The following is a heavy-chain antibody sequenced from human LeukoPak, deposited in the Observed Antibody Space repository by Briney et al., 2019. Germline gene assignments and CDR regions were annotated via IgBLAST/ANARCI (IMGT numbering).Heavy chain of an antibody. CDR1: GFTLSSYA. V-gene: IGHV3-23*01. J-gene: IGHJ6*02. CDR3: TKAAGITYYYYNMDV. CDR2: TSGSGGTT. Sequence: GGSLRLSCAASGFTLSSYAMSWVRQAPGKGLEWVSGTSGSGGTTYHADSMKGRFTISRDTSKNTLYLQMNTLRAEDTAVYYCTKAAGITYYYYNMDVWGQGTTVTVS. D-gene: IGHD6-13*01.